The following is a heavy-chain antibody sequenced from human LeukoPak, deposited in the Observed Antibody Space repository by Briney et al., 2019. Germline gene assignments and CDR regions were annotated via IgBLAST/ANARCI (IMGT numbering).Heavy chain of an antibody. V-gene: IGHV3-23*01. J-gene: IGHJ5*02. Sequence: PGGSLRLSCVVSGFTVSDNYMSWVRQAPGKGLEWVSAISGSGGSTYYADSVKGRFTISRDNSKNTLYLQMNSLRAEDTAVYYCAKGSSGWYPIPFDPWGQGTLVTVSS. CDR2: ISGSGGST. CDR3: AKGSSGWYPIPFDP. CDR1: GFTVSDNY. D-gene: IGHD6-19*01.